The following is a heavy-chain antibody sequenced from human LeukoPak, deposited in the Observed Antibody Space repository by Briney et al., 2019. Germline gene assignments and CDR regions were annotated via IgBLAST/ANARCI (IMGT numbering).Heavy chain of an antibody. D-gene: IGHD6-19*01. CDR3: AKDPSSGWVTKFDY. CDR1: GFTFSSYW. CDR2: INSDGTTT. Sequence: PGGSLRLSCAASGFTFSSYWMHWVRQGPGKELTWVSHINSDGTTTNYADSVKGRFTISRDNSKNTLYLQMNSLRAEDTAVYYCAKDPSSGWVTKFDYWGQGTLVTVSS. J-gene: IGHJ4*02. V-gene: IGHV3-74*01.